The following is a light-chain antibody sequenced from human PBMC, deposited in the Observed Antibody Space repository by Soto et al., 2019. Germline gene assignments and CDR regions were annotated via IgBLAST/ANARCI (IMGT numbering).Light chain of an antibody. CDR2: GNT. CDR1: SSNIGAGYD. V-gene: IGLV1-40*01. Sequence: QSVLTQPPSVSGAPGQRVSISCTGNSSNIGAGYDVQWYQQLSRAAPKVIMYGNTNRPPGVPGRFSGAKSGTSASLGITGLQTEDEADYYCQSYDKTLKTVVFGGGTKLTVL. CDR3: QSYDKTLKTVV. J-gene: IGLJ2*01.